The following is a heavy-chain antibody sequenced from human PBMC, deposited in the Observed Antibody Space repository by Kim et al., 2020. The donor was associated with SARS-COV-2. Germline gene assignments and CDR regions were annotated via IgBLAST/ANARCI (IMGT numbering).Heavy chain of an antibody. CDR1: GFTFSSYA. CDR2: IRGSGDIT. J-gene: IGHJ4*02. D-gene: IGHD2-15*01. Sequence: GGSLRLSCAASGFTFSSYALTWVRQAPGKGPEWISSIRGSGDITYYADSVKGRFTISRDNSKNTLYLQMNSLRAEDTAIYYCANGRPGGLHHTHWGQGTLVTVS. V-gene: IGHV3-23*01. CDR3: ANGRPGGLHHTH.